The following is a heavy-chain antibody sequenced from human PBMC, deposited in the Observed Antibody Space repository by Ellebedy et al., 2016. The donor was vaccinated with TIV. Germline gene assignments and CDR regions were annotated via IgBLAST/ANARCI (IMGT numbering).Heavy chain of an antibody. CDR1: GYIFTSYD. CDR2: MNPNSGNN. D-gene: IGHD3-10*01. V-gene: IGHV1-8*01. CDR3: AGVSGSGSYYWGYYYYYMGV. Sequence: AASVKVSCKASGYIFTSYDINWVRQAPGQGRAWMGWMNPNSGNNGYPQQFQGRISMTRNTSISTAYMEVNSLRTEDTAVYYCAGVSGSGSYYWGYYYYYMGVWGKGTTVTVSS. J-gene: IGHJ6*03.